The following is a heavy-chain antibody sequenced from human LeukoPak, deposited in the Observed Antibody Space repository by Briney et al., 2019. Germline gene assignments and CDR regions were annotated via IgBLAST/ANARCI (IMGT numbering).Heavy chain of an antibody. CDR1: GFTFDDYG. V-gene: IGHV3-20*04. CDR2: INWNGGST. D-gene: IGHD5-18*01. CDR3: ARDPLYSYGPEDY. J-gene: IGHJ4*02. Sequence: GGPLRLSRAASGFTFDDYGMSWVRQAPGKGLEWVSGINWNGGSTGYADSVKGRFTISRDNAKNSLYLQMNSLRAEDTALYYCARDPLYSYGPEDYWGQGTLVTVSS.